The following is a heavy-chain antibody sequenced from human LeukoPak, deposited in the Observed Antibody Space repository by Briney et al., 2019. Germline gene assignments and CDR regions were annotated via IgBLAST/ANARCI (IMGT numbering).Heavy chain of an antibody. V-gene: IGHV4-38-2*01. D-gene: IGHD3-22*01. CDR2: IYHSGST. J-gene: IGHJ4*02. CDR3: ARPFYYYDSSGPFGY. CDR1: GYSISSGYY. Sequence: SETLSLTCAVSGYSISSGYYWGWIRQPPGKGLEWIGSIYHSGSTYYNPSLESRVSISGDTSKNQFSLKLSSVTAADTAVYYCARPFYYYDSSGPFGYWGQGTLVTVSS.